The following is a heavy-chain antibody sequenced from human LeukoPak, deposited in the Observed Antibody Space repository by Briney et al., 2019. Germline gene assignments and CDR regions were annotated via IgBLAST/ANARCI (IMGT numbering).Heavy chain of an antibody. CDR2: INPNTGGT. Sequence: ASVKVSCTASGYFFPDYYIHWLRQAPGQGLQWLGRINPNTGGTDYAQIFQGRVTMTRDTSISTVELSSLRPGDTAFFYCARKSSKTFFDWGQGTLVTVSS. CDR3: ARKSSKTFFD. D-gene: IGHD3-3*01. J-gene: IGHJ4*02. CDR1: GYFFPDYY. V-gene: IGHV1-2*02.